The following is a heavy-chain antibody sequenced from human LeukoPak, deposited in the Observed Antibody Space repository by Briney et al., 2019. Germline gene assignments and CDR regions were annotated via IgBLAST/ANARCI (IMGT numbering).Heavy chain of an antibody. CDR2: VDPEDGET. Sequence: GASVKVSCKASGYTFTDYYMHWVQQAPGKGLEWMGRVDPEDGETIYAEKFQGRVTITADTSTDTAYMELSSLRSEDTAVYYCATRSYYYYMDVWGKGTTVTVSS. CDR3: ATRSYYYYMDV. CDR1: GYTFTDYY. J-gene: IGHJ6*03. V-gene: IGHV1-69-2*01.